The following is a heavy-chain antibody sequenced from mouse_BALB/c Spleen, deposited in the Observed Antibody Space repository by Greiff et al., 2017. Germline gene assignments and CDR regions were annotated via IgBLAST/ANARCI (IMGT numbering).Heavy chain of an antibody. CDR1: GFTFSSYA. J-gene: IGHJ4*01. CDR2: ISSGGST. Sequence: DVKLVESGGGLVKPGGSLKLSCAASGFTFSSYAMSWVRQTPEKRLEWVASISSGGSTYYPDSVKGRFTISRDNARNILYLQMSSLRSEDTAMYYCAREYYYYAMDYWGQGTSVTVSS. D-gene: IGHD5-1*01. CDR3: AREYYYYAMDY. V-gene: IGHV5-6-5*01.